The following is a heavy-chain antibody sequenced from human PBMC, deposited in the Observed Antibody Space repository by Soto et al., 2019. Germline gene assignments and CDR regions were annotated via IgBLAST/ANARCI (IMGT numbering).Heavy chain of an antibody. V-gene: IGHV3-30*18. CDR1: GFTFSSYG. J-gene: IGHJ4*02. CDR3: AKEGYGVVIPEPLDY. CDR2: ISYDGSNK. D-gene: IGHD3-3*01. Sequence: GGSLRLSCAASGFTFSSYGMHWVRQAPGKGLEWVAVISYDGSNKYYADSVKGRFTISRDNSKNTLYLQMNSLRAEDTAVYYCAKEGYGVVIPEPLDYWGQGTLVTVS.